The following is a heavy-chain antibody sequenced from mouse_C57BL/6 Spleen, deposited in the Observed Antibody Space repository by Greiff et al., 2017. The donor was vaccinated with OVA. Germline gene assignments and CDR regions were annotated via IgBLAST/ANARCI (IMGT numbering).Heavy chain of an antibody. CDR1: GFNIKNTY. CDR3: ARPSYYGSSYDAMDY. V-gene: IGHV14-3*01. CDR2: IDPANGNT. J-gene: IGHJ4*01. Sequence: EVQLVESVAELVRPGASVKLSCTASGFNIKNTYMHWVKQRPEQGLEWIGRIDPANGNTKYAPKFQGKATITADTSSNTAYLQLSSLTSEDTAIYYCARPSYYGSSYDAMDYWGQGTSVTVSS. D-gene: IGHD1-1*01.